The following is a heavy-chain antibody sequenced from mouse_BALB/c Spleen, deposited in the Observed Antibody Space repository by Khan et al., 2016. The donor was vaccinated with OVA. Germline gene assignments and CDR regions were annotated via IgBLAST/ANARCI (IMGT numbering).Heavy chain of an antibody. CDR2: LWSDGST. J-gene: IGHJ4*01. CDR3: ARQPYYHYNIMDY. Sequence: QVRLQQSGPGLVAPSQSLSITCTISGFSLTNYGVHWIRQPPGKGLEWLVVLWSDGSTTYNSALKSRLTISKDNSKSQVFLKINSLQTDDTAMYFCARQPYYHYNIMDYWGQGTSVTVSS. V-gene: IGHV2-6-1*01. CDR1: GFSLTNYG. D-gene: IGHD2-10*01.